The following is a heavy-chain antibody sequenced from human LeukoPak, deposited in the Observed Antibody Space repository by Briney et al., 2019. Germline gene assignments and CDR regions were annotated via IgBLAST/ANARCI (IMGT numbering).Heavy chain of an antibody. CDR1: GFTFSSYW. Sequence: GGSLRLSCAVSGFTFSSYWMSWVRQAPGKGLEWVAHIKQDGSERYHVDSVKGRFTITRDNAKNSLYLQMSNPRAEDTAVYYCARDRSYGSGSLDIDYWGQGTLVTASS. V-gene: IGHV3-7*01. D-gene: IGHD3-10*01. CDR2: IKQDGSER. J-gene: IGHJ4*02. CDR3: ARDRSYGSGSLDIDY.